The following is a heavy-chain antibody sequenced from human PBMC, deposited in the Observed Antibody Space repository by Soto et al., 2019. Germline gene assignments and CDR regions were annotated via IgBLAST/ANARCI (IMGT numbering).Heavy chain of an antibody. CDR1: GFTFSSYW. CDR2: INSDGSST. Sequence: PGGSLRLSCAASGFTFSSYWMHWVRQAPGKGLVWVSRINSDGSSTSYADSVKGRFTISRDNAKNTLYLQMNSLRAEDTAVYYCAREDIVVVVAATPNYHNSTDVCGTAITLT. J-gene: IGHJ6*03. D-gene: IGHD2-15*01. CDR3: AREDIVVVVAATPNYHNSTDV. V-gene: IGHV3-74*01.